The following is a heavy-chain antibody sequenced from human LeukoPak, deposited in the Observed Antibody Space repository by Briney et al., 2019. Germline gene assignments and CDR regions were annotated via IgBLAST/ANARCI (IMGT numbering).Heavy chain of an antibody. CDR3: ARAHGRY. CDR1: GFTVSSNY. CDR2: IYSGGST. Sequence: GGSLRLSCAASGFTVSSNYMSWVRQAPGKGLEWVSVIYSGGSTYYADSVKRRFTISRDNYKNPQYLQMNSLRAEYTAVYYCARAHGRYWGQGTLVTVSS. J-gene: IGHJ4*02. V-gene: IGHV3-66*01. D-gene: IGHD4-17*01.